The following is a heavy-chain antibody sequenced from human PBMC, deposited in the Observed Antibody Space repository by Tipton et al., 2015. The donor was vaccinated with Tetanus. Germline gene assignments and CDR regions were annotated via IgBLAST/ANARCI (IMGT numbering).Heavy chain of an antibody. CDR1: GGSISSYY. V-gene: IGHV4-59*01. Sequence: LRLSCTVSGGSISSYYWSWIRQPPGKGLEWIGYIYYSGSTNYNPSLKSRVNISVDTSKNQFPLKLSTVTAANTAVYYCARDHSSSWKHPPGSYYYDMVIWGQGTTVTVSS. CDR3: ARDHSSSWKHPPGSYYYDMVI. D-gene: IGHD6-13*01. J-gene: IGHJ6*02. CDR2: IYYSGST.